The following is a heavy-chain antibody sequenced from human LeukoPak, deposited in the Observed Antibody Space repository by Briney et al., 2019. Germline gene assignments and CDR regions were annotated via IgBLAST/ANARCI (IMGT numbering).Heavy chain of an antibody. Sequence: GGSLSLSCAATGFTFTSSAMSWVRQAPGKGLEWVSAISAAGGDRYYAASVKGRLTISRDNSKSTLYLQMDSLRPEDTATYYCAKGYSNAARFDSWGQGTLVIVSA. D-gene: IGHD1-26*01. CDR2: ISAAGGDR. J-gene: IGHJ4*02. CDR1: GFTFTSSA. V-gene: IGHV3-23*01. CDR3: AKGYSNAARFDS.